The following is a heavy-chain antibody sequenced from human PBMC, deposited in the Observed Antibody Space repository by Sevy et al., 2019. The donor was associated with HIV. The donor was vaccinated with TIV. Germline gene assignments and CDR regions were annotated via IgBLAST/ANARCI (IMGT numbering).Heavy chain of an antibody. V-gene: IGHV3-7*01. D-gene: IGHD1-26*01. CDR1: GFTFSTYW. CDR2: IKEDGSAK. Sequence: GGSLRLSCAASGFTFSTYWMHWVRQAPGKGLVWVGNIKEDGSAKYYADSVRGRFTISRDNAKNSLYLQMSSLRVEDTAVYYCARDSPGYGGYSYWGQGTLVTVSS. CDR3: ARDSPGYGGYSY. J-gene: IGHJ4*01.